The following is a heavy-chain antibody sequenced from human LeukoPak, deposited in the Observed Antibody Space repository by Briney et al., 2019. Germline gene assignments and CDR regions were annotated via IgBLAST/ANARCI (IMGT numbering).Heavy chain of an antibody. Sequence: ASVKVSCKPSGYTFTSYAMHWVRQAPGQRLEWMGWINAGNGNTKYSQEFQGRVTITRDTSASTAYMELSSLRSEDMAVYYCARAGGDYYDSSGYYWGAFDIWGQGTMVTVSS. V-gene: IGHV1-3*03. CDR2: INAGNGNT. CDR1: GYTFTSYA. J-gene: IGHJ3*02. CDR3: ARAGGDYYDSSGYYWGAFDI. D-gene: IGHD3-22*01.